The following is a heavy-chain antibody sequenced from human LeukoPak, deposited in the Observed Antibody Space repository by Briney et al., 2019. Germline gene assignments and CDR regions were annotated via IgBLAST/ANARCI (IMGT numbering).Heavy chain of an antibody. CDR3: ARGLLHCSSTSCYLPLGYFDY. V-gene: IGHV1-69*10. Sequence: ASVKVSCKASGGTFNSYTISWVRQARGQGVEWMGGIIPILGIANYAQKFQCRVSITADKSTSTAYMELSSLRSEDTAVYYCARGLLHCSSTSCYLPLGYFDYWGQGTLVTVSS. CDR1: GGTFNSYT. D-gene: IGHD2-2*01. J-gene: IGHJ4*02. CDR2: IIPILGIA.